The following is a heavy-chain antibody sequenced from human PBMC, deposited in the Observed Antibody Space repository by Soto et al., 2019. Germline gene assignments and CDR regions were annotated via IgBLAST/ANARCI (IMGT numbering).Heavy chain of an antibody. V-gene: IGHV3-30*18. J-gene: IGHJ4*02. D-gene: IGHD3-16*01. CDR1: GFTFSSYG. Sequence: QVQLVESVGGVVQPGRSLRLSCAASGFTFSSYGMHWVRQAPGKGLEWVAVISYDGSYKYYADSVKGRFTISRDNSKNTLYLQMNSLRAEDTAVYYCAKWNGGFDYWGQGTLVTVSS. CDR2: ISYDGSYK. CDR3: AKWNGGFDY.